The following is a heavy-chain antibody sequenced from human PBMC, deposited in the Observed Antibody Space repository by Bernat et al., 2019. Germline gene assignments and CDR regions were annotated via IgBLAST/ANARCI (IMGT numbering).Heavy chain of an antibody. CDR2: IYNDDTT. CDR1: GFSVSSNY. V-gene: IGHV3-66*01. CDR3: ARDGAAAGTDY. J-gene: IGHJ4*02. Sequence: EVQLVESGGDLVQPGGSLRLSCAASGFSVSSNYMSWVRQAPGKGLEWVSMIYNDDTTYHADSVKGRFTISRDNSKNTLYLRMNSLRAEDTAVYYCARDGAAAGTDYWGQGTLVTVSS. D-gene: IGHD6-13*01.